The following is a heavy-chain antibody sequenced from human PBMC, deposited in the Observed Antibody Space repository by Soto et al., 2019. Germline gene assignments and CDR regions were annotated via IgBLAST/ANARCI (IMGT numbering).Heavy chain of an antibody. Sequence: VQLVESGGGLVQPGGSLRLSCGASGFTFSSYWMSWVRQAPGKGLEWVANIKQDGDEKYYVDSVKGRFTISRDNAKNSLDLQMNSLRAEDTAVYYCARVYCSDASCYSPDDDFDFWGQWTMVSVSS. J-gene: IGHJ3*01. CDR1: GFTFSSYW. D-gene: IGHD2-15*01. V-gene: IGHV3-7*01. CDR2: IKQDGDEK. CDR3: ARVYCSDASCYSPDDDFDF.